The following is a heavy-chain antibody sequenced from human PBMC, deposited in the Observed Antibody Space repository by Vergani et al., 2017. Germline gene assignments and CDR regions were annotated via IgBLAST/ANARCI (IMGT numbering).Heavy chain of an antibody. CDR1: EYSFGNYW. D-gene: IGHD1-1*01. CDR3: ARHTTYTDS. CDR2: IYPADSDT. Sequence: EVQLVQSGAEVKKPGESLKISCQGSEYSFGNYWIGWVRQMPGKGLGWMGIIYPADSDTRYSPSFQGQITISADKSISTAFLQWDSLKASDTSLYYWARHTTYTDSWGQGTLVTVSS. J-gene: IGHJ4*02. V-gene: IGHV5-51*01.